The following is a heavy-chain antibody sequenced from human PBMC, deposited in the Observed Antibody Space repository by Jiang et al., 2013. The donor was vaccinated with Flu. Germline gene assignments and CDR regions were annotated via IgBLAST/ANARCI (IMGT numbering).Heavy chain of an antibody. J-gene: IGHJ4*02. Sequence: VQLLESGGGVVQPGSSLRLSCEASGFTFSNYGMHWVRQVPGKGLDWVAVISYDETKKYYADSVKGRFTISRDNSKNTLHLQMTSLRVEDTAVYYCAKGHSGYDYATLGDHWGLGTLVTVSS. CDR2: ISYDETKK. CDR1: GFTFSNYG. CDR3: AKGHSGYDYATLGDH. D-gene: IGHD5-12*01. V-gene: IGHV3-30*18.